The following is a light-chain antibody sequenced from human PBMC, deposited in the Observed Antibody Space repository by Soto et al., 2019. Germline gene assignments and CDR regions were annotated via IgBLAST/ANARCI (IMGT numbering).Light chain of an antibody. CDR2: DAS. CDR3: QQRSDWPLT. V-gene: IGKV3-11*01. Sequence: EIVLTQSPATLSLSPGERATLSCRASQSVGSYLAWYQQKPGQAPRLLIYDASNRATGIPARFIGSGSGTDFTLTISSLEPEDFALYYCQQRSDWPLTFGGGTKVAIK. J-gene: IGKJ4*01. CDR1: QSVGSY.